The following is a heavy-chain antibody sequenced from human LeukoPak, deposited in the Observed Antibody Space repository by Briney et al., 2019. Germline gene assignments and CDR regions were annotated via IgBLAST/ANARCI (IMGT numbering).Heavy chain of an antibody. Sequence: PGGSLRLSCAATGFTFSDYYMSWIRQAPGKGLEWVSYISNSGSTIYYADSVKGRFTISRDNAKNSLYLQMNSLRAEDTAVYYCARSFYGGNPEFDYWGQGTLVTVSS. V-gene: IGHV3-11*01. CDR3: ARSFYGGNPEFDY. CDR1: GFTFSDYY. CDR2: ISNSGSTI. D-gene: IGHD4-23*01. J-gene: IGHJ4*02.